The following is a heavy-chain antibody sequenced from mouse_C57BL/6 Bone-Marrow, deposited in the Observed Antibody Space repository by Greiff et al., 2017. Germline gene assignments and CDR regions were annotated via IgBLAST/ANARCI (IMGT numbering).Heavy chain of an antibody. J-gene: IGHJ4*01. CDR2: ISHLAYSI. CDR3: ARQGGSYRYAMDY. V-gene: IGHV5-15*01. CDR1: GFTFRDYG. Sequence: DVMLVESGGGLVQPGGSLKLSCAASGFTFRDYGMAWVRQAPRQGPEWVAFISHLAYSIYYADTVTGRFTLSRENAKNTLYLEMSSLRSEDTAMYYCARQGGSYRYAMDYWGQGTSVTVSS. D-gene: IGHD1-1*02.